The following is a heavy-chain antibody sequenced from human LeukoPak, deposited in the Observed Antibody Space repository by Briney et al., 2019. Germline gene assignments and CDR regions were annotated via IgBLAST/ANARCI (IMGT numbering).Heavy chain of an antibody. CDR2: ISAYNGNT. CDR1: GYTFTSYG. J-gene: IGHJ4*02. CDR3: ARAATGDFWSGYYAFVLFDY. D-gene: IGHD3-3*01. Sequence: ASVKVSCKASGYTFTSYGISWVRQAPGQGLEWMGWISAYNGNTNYAQKLQGRVTMTTDTSTSTAYMELRSLRSDDTAVYYCARAATGDFWSGYYAFVLFDYWGQGTLVTVSP. V-gene: IGHV1-18*01.